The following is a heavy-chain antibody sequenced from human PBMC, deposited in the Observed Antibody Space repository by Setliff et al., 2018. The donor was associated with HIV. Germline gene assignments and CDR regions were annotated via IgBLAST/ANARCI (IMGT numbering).Heavy chain of an antibody. CDR1: GYAFNSYT. V-gene: IGHV1-8*01. CDR3: ARIGRTPYYYYYRDV. J-gene: IGHJ6*03. Sequence: ASVKVSCKASGYAFNSYTLNWVRQATGRGLEWMGWINPNSDNTAYAQKFQGRLTMTRNTSTGTVYMELSSLRSEDTAVYYCARIGRTPYYYYYRDVWGKGTTVTV. D-gene: IGHD2-15*01. CDR2: INPNSDNT.